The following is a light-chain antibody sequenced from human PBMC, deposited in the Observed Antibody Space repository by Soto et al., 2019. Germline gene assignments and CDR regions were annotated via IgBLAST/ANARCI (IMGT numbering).Light chain of an antibody. V-gene: IGKV3-20*01. Sequence: EIVLTQSPGTLSLSPGERATLSCRASQSVSTTYLAWYQQKPGQAPRLLISGASSRATGIPDRFSGSGSGTDFSLTISRLEPEDFAVYYCQQHGTSPELTFGGGTRVEIK. CDR3: QQHGTSPELT. CDR1: QSVSTTY. CDR2: GAS. J-gene: IGKJ4*01.